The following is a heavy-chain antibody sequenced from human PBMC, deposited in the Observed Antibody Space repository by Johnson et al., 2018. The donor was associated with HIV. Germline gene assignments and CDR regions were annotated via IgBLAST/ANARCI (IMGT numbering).Heavy chain of an antibody. CDR3: ARVGYSNYGGGAFDI. J-gene: IGHJ3*02. V-gene: IGHV3-66*01. CDR1: GFSVSSNY. CDR2: IYSGGNT. D-gene: IGHD4-11*01. Sequence: VQLVESGGGLVQPGGSLRLSCSASGFSVSSNYMTWVRQAPGKGLEWVSVIYSGGNTYYADSVKGRFSISRDNSKNSLYLQRNSLRAEDTALYYCARVGYSNYGGGAFDIWGQGTMVTVSS.